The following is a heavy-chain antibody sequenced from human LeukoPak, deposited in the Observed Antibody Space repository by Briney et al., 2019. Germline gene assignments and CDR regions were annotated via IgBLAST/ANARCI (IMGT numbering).Heavy chain of an antibody. Sequence: SETLSLTCAVYGGSFSGYYWSWIRQPPGKGLEWIGEINHSGSTNYNPSLKSRVTISVDTSKNQFSLKLSSVTAADTAVYYCAKAGVVPAAIRYFQHWGRGTLVTVSS. J-gene: IGHJ1*01. V-gene: IGHV4-34*01. CDR2: INHSGST. CDR1: GGSFSGYY. CDR3: AKAGVVPAAIRYFQH. D-gene: IGHD2-2*02.